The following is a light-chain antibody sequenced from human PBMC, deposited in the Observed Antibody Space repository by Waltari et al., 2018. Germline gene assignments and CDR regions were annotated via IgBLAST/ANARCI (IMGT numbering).Light chain of an antibody. CDR1: QSVSSY. CDR2: DAS. V-gene: IGKV3-11*01. J-gene: IGKJ2*01. Sequence: ELVLTQSPATLSLSPGERAPLSCRASQSVSSYLAWYQQKPGQAPRLLIYDASNRATGSPARVSGSGSGTDCTLTSSSIEPEDCAVYYCQQRSNWPPYTFGQGTKLEIK. CDR3: QQRSNWPPYT.